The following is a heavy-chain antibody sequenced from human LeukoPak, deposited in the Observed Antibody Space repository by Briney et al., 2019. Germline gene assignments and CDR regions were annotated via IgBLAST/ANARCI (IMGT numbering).Heavy chain of an antibody. V-gene: IGHV4-39*01. CDR1: GDSISSTSYY. CDR2: VSHRGGT. Sequence: SETLSLTCTVSGDSISSTSYYWGWIRQPPGKGLQWIGTVSHRGGTYYNPSFQSRVTISVDTSKNQFSLRLSSVTAADTAIYFCASTQNTWFYSNIPAHTWFDPWGQGTLVTVSS. J-gene: IGHJ5*02. CDR3: ASTQNTWFYSNIPAHTWFDP. D-gene: IGHD2-15*01.